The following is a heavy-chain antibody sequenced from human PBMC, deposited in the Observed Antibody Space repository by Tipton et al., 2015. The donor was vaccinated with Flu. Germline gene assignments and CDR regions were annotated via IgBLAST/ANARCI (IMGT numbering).Heavy chain of an antibody. Sequence: QLVQSGGGVVQPGRSLRLSCAASGFTFSSYGMHWVRQAPGKGLEWVSGISWNSGSIGYADSVKGRFTISRDNAKNSLYLQMNSLRAEDTALYYCAKDLQGDYGYYFDYWGQGTLVTVSS. V-gene: IGHV3-9*01. CDR2: ISWNSGSI. CDR3: AKDLQGDYGYYFDY. CDR1: GFTFSSYG. D-gene: IGHD4/OR15-4a*01. J-gene: IGHJ4*02.